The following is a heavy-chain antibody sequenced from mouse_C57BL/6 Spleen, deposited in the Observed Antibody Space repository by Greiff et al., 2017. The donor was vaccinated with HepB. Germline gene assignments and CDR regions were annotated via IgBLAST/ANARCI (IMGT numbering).Heavy chain of an antibody. Sequence: VQLQQPGAELVRPGTSVKLSCKASGYTFTSYWMHWVKQRPGQGLEWIGVIDPSDSYTNYNQKFKGKATLTVDTSSSTASMQLSSLTSEDSAVYYCARRGDYDWAMDYWGQGTSVTVSS. CDR2: IDPSDSYT. CDR3: ARRGDYDWAMDY. J-gene: IGHJ4*01. CDR1: GYTFTSYW. V-gene: IGHV1-59*01. D-gene: IGHD2-4*01.